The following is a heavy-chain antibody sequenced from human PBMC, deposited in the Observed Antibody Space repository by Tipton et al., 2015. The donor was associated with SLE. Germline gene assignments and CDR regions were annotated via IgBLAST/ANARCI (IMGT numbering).Heavy chain of an antibody. CDR2: IYDSGT. CDR3: ARGWVGATTWFDP. V-gene: IGHV4-59*01. D-gene: IGHD1-26*01. Sequence: TLSLTCNVSGGAINFYYWSWIRQAPGKGLEWIGYIYDSGTTYNPSLKSRVTISVDTSKNQFSLKLNSATAADTAVYFCARGWVGATTWFDPWGQGTLVTVSS. J-gene: IGHJ5*02. CDR1: GGAINFYY.